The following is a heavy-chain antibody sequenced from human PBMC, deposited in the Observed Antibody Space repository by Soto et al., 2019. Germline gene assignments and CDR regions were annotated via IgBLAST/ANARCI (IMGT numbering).Heavy chain of an antibody. CDR1: GLSISSYY. D-gene: IGHD6-19*01. J-gene: IGHJ4*02. CDR2: IYYSGST. CDR3: ASTAHSSGWYSGGFDY. V-gene: IGHV4-59*07. Sequence: SDTLSLTCTFHGLSISSYYWSWIRPPPGKGLEWIGYIYYSGSTNYNPSLKSRVTISVDTSKNQFSLKLSSVTAADTAVYYCASTAHSSGWYSGGFDYWGQGTLVTVS.